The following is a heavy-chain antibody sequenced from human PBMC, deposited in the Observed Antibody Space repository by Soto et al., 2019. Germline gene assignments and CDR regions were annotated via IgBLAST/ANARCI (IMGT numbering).Heavy chain of an antibody. D-gene: IGHD5-12*01. V-gene: IGHV3-33*01. CDR2: IGYDGSSK. J-gene: IGHJ3*02. CDR3: ARDGVSYSGYGDDFDI. CDR1: GSTFSRFG. Sequence: QVQLVESGGGVVQPGRSLRLSCAASGSTFSRFGMNWVRQAPGKGLEWVAGIGYDGSSKYYADAVKGRLTIFRDNSKNTLYVQMNSLRVEDTVVYYCARDGVSYSGYGDDFDIWGQGTMVTVSS.